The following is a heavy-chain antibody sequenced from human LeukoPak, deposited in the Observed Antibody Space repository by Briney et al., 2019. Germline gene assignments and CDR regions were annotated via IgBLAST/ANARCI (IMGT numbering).Heavy chain of an antibody. Sequence: ASVKVSCKTSGYTFTSYGISWVRQAPGQGIEWMGWISGDNGNTKYAQKLQGRVTMTTDTSTSTAYMELRSLRSDDTAVYYCARTVTGSTLPPKYWGQGTLVTVSS. J-gene: IGHJ4*02. D-gene: IGHD1-7*01. V-gene: IGHV1-18*01. CDR1: GYTFTSYG. CDR2: ISGDNGNT. CDR3: ARTVTGSTLPPKY.